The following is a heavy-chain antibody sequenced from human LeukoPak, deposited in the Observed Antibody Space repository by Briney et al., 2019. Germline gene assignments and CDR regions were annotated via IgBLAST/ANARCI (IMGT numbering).Heavy chain of an antibody. D-gene: IGHD3-22*01. CDR2: MNPNSGNT. V-gene: IGHV1-8*01. Sequence: ASVKVSCKASGYTFTSYDINWVRQATGQGLEWMGWMNPNSGNTGYAQKFQGRVTITADKSTSTAYMELSSLRSEDTAVYYCASASSGYYYGYYFDYWSQGTLVTVSS. J-gene: IGHJ4*02. CDR3: ASASSGYYYGYYFDY. CDR1: GYTFTSYD.